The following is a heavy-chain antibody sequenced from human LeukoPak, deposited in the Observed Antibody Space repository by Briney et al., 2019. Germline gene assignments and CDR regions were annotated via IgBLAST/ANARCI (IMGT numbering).Heavy chain of an antibody. CDR1: GFTFSNYS. V-gene: IGHV3-48*01. Sequence: GSLRLSCEASGFTFSNYSMNWVRQAPGKGLEWVSYIRSSSTTIYYADSVKGRFTISRDNAKNSLYLQMNSLRAEDTAVYYCARAKRNGFDIWGQGTMVTVSS. CDR2: IRSSSTTI. CDR3: ARAKRNGFDI. J-gene: IGHJ3*02.